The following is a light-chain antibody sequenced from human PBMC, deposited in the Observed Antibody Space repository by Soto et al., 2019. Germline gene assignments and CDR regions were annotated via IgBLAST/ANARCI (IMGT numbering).Light chain of an antibody. V-gene: IGLV2-11*01. Sequence: QSALTQPRSVSGSPGQSVTISCTGTSSDVGGYNYVSWYQHHPGKAPKLMIYDVDKRPSGVPGRFSGSKSSNTASLTISGLQAEDEADYYCCSYAGSYPFVFGTGTKVTVL. CDR3: CSYAGSYPFV. CDR1: SSDVGGYNY. CDR2: DVD. J-gene: IGLJ1*01.